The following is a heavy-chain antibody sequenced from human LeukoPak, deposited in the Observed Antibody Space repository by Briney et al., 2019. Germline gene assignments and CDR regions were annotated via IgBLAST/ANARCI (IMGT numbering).Heavy chain of an antibody. V-gene: IGHV1-2*02. Sequence: SVKVSCKASGYTFTGYYMHGVRQAPGHGLEWMGWINPNSGGTNYAQKFQGRVTMTRDTSNSTAYMELSRLRSDDTAVYYCARENIVGATPNDYWGQGTLVTVSS. CDR2: INPNSGGT. CDR3: ARENIVGATPNDY. CDR1: GYTFTGYY. D-gene: IGHD1-26*01. J-gene: IGHJ4*02.